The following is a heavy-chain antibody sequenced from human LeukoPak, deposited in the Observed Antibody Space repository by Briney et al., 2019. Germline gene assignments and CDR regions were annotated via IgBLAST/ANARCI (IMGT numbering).Heavy chain of an antibody. V-gene: IGHV3-53*01. CDR1: GFTVSSNY. J-gene: IGHJ4*02. CDR2: IYSGGST. D-gene: IGHD2-21*02. Sequence: GGSLRLSCAASGFTVSSNYMSWVRQAPGKGLEWVSVIYSGGSTYYADSVKGRFTISRDNSKNTLYLQMNSLRAEDTAVYYCARDQDTSVVTATLPDYFDYWGQGTLVTVSS. CDR3: ARDQDTSVVTATLPDYFDY.